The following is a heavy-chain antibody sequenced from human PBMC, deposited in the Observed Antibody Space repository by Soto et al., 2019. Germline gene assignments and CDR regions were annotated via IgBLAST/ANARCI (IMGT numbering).Heavy chain of an antibody. Sequence: QVQLVESGGGVVQPGRSLRLSCAASGFTFSSYGMHWVRQAPGKGLEWVAVIWYDGSNKYYADYVKGRFTISRDNSKNTLYLQMNSLRAEDTAVYYCARGGGLSGGGPYFDYWGQGTLVTVSS. CDR3: ARGGGLSGGGPYFDY. D-gene: IGHD3-10*01. J-gene: IGHJ4*02. CDR1: GFTFSSYG. V-gene: IGHV3-33*01. CDR2: IWYDGSNK.